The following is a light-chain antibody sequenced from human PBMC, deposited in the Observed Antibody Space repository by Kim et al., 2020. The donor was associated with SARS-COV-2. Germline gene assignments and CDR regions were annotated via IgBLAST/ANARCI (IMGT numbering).Light chain of an antibody. V-gene: IGLV2-8*01. CDR1: SSDVGGYNY. CDR2: EVS. CDR3: SSYAGSSLYV. Sequence: QSALTPPPSASGSPGQSVTISCTGTSSDVGGYNYVSWYQQHPGKAPKLMIYEVSKRPSGVPDRFSGSKSGNTASLTVSGLQAEDEADYYCSSYAGSSLYVFGTGTKVTVL. J-gene: IGLJ1*01.